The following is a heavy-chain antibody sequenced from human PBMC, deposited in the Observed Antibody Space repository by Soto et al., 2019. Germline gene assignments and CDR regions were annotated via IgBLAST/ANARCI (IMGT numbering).Heavy chain of an antibody. Sequence: PSETLSLTCAVFGGSFNSYYLGWTLQPPGKGLEWIGEINHSGSTNYNPSLKSRVTISVDTSKNQFSLKLSSVTAADTAVYYCARAPVLRYFDWVNNWFDPWGQGTLVTVSS. D-gene: IGHD3-9*01. J-gene: IGHJ5*02. CDR1: GGSFNSYY. CDR2: INHSGST. V-gene: IGHV4-34*01. CDR3: ARAPVLRYFDWVNNWFDP.